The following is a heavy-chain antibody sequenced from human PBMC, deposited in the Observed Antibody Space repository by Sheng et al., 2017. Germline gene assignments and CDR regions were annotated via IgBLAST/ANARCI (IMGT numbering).Heavy chain of an antibody. Sequence: QVQLQQWGAGLLKPSETLSLTCAVYGGSFSGYYWSWIRQPPGKGLEWIGEINHSGSTNYNPSLKSRVTISVDTSKNQFSLKLSSVTAADTAVYYCASRITGTNFDYWGQGTLVTVSS. J-gene: IGHJ4*02. D-gene: IGHD1-7*01. CDR2: INHSGST. CDR3: ASRITGTNFDY. V-gene: IGHV4-34*01. CDR1: GGSFSGYY.